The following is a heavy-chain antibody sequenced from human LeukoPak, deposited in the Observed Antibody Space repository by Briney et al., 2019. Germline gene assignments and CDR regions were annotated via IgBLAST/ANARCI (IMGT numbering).Heavy chain of an antibody. CDR2: INPSGGST. CDR1: GYTFTSYY. V-gene: IGHV1-46*01. D-gene: IGHD3-10*01. Sequence: ASVKVSCKASGYTFTSYYMHWVRQAPGQGLEWMGIINPSGGSTSYAQKFQGRVTMTRDTSTSTVYMELSSLRSDDTAVYYCARGEGITMFRQLGGMDFWGQGTTVTVS. CDR3: ARGEGITMFRQLGGMDF. J-gene: IGHJ6*02.